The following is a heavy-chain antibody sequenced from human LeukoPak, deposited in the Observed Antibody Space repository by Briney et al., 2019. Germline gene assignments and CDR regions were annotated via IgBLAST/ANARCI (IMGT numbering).Heavy chain of an antibody. CDR1: GYSISSGYY. CDR2: IYHSGST. Sequence: SETLSLTCAVSGYSISSGYYWGWIRQPPGKGLEWIGSIYHSGSTYYNPSLKSRVTISVDTSKNQFSLKLRSVTAADTAVYYCARLHYSSSFSRYYYYYYLDAGAKGPRSPSP. V-gene: IGHV4-38-2*01. D-gene: IGHD6-6*01. J-gene: IGHJ6*03. CDR3: ARLHYSSSFSRYYYYYYLDA.